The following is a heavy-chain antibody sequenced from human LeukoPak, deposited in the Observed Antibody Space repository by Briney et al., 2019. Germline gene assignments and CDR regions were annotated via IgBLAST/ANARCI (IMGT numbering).Heavy chain of an antibody. J-gene: IGHJ4*02. Sequence: KPSETLCLTCTVSGASISTDYCSWIRHPPGKGLEWIGYISYSGSTNCNPSLKSRGTISVDKSKNQFSLKLSSVTAADTAVYYCARGSRANLVYWGQGTLVTVSS. D-gene: IGHD2/OR15-2a*01. CDR2: ISYSGST. CDR3: ARGSRANLVY. V-gene: IGHV4-59*01. CDR1: GASISTDY.